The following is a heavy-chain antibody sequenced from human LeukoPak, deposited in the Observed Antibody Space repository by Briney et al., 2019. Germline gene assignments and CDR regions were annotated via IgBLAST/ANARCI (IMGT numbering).Heavy chain of an antibody. D-gene: IGHD3-3*01. CDR1: GGSISSYY. CDR3: ARVGSLSGITIFGVDLTYGMDV. CDR2: IYYSGST. J-gene: IGHJ6*02. Sequence: SETLSLTCTVSGGSISSYYWSWIRQPPGKGLEWIGYIYYSGSTNYNPSLKSRVTISVDTSKNQFSLKLSSVTAADTAVYYCARVGSLSGITIFGVDLTYGMDVWGQGTTVTVSS. V-gene: IGHV4-59*08.